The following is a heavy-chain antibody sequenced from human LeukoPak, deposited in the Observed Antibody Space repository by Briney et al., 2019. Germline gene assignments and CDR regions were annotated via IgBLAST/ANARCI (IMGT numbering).Heavy chain of an antibody. CDR2: IYYSGST. V-gene: IGHV4-39*01. D-gene: IGHD6-19*01. Sequence: PSETLSLTCTVSGGSISSSSYYWGWIRQPPGKGLEWIGSIYYSGSTYYNPSLKSRVTISVDTSKNQFSLKLSSVTAADTAVYYCARQGGSGWQDFDCWGQGTLATVSS. CDR3: ARQGGSGWQDFDC. CDR1: GGSISSSSYY. J-gene: IGHJ4*02.